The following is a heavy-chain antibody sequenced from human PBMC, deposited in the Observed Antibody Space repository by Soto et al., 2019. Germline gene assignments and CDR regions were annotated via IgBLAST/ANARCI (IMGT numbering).Heavy chain of an antibody. CDR3: ARQSGRFLEWPFDY. Sequence: SETLSLTCTVSGGSISSGDYYWSWIRQPPGKGLEWIGYIYYSGSTYYNPSLKSRVTISVDTSKNQFSLKLSSVTAADTAVYYCARQSGRFLEWPFDYWGQGTLVTVSS. CDR1: GGSISSGDYY. J-gene: IGHJ4*02. D-gene: IGHD3-3*01. V-gene: IGHV4-30-4*01. CDR2: IYYSGST.